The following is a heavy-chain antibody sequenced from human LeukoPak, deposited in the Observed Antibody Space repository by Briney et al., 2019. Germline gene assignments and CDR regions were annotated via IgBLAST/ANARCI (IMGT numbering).Heavy chain of an antibody. V-gene: IGHV3-74*01. J-gene: IGHJ3*02. CDR1: GLTFSTYW. D-gene: IGHD6-6*01. CDR2: IDPDGNT. Sequence: PGGSLRLSCAASGLTFSTYWMHWVRQAPGKGLVWVSRIDPDGNTVYADSVRGRFTVSRDNAKNTLYLQMNSLRVEDTAVCYCASFRHTDIWGQGTTVTVSP. CDR3: ASFRHTDI.